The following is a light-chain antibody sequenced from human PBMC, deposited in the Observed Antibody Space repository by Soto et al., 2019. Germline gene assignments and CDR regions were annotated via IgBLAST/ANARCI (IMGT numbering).Light chain of an antibody. CDR2: GAS. Sequence: VMTQSPATLSLSPGESATLSCRTSQSISTTLAWYQKRPGQAPRLLIYGASSRATGIPDRFSGSGSGTDFTLTISRLEPEDFAVYYCHQYDSWTCGQGTKVDIK. CDR3: HQYDSWT. CDR1: QSISTT. J-gene: IGKJ1*01. V-gene: IGKV3-20*01.